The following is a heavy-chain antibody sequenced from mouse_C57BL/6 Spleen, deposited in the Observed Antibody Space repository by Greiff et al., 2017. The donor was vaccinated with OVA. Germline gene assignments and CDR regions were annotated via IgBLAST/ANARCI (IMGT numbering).Heavy chain of an antibody. CDR1: GFTFSSYG. J-gene: IGHJ3*01. Sequence: EVKLMESGGDLVKPGGSLKLSCAASGFTFSSYGMSWVRQTPDKRLEWVATISSGGSYPYYPDSVKGRFTISSDNAKNTLYLQMSSLKSEDTAMYYWASHDGYYWFAYWGQGTLVTVSA. D-gene: IGHD2-3*01. V-gene: IGHV5-6*01. CDR3: ASHDGYYWFAY. CDR2: ISSGGSYP.